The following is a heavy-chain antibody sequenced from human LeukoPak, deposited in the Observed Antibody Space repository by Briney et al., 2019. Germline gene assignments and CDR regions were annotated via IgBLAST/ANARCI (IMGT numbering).Heavy chain of an antibody. CDR1: GFTFSSYS. V-gene: IGHV3-48*04. Sequence: GGSLRLSCAASGFTFSSYSMNWVRQAPGKGLEWVSYISSSSSTIYYADSVKGRFTISRDNAKNSLYLQMNSLRAGDTAVYYCARETVNYYGSGDAFDIWGQGTMVTVSS. CDR3: ARETVNYYGSGDAFDI. D-gene: IGHD3-10*01. CDR2: ISSSSSTI. J-gene: IGHJ3*02.